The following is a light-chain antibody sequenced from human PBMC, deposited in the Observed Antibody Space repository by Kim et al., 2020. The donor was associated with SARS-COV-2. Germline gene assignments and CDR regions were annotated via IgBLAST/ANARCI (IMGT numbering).Light chain of an antibody. CDR3: ATWDVSLNGWV. Sequence: QSVLTQPPSTSGTPGQRVTISCSGSSSNVGLHFVNWYQQLPETAPRVLIYNDYHRPSGVPDRFSGSRSGTSASLAISGLQSEDEADDYCATWDVSLNGWVFGGGTQLTVL. V-gene: IGLV1-44*01. CDR1: SSNVGLHF. CDR2: NDY. J-gene: IGLJ3*02.